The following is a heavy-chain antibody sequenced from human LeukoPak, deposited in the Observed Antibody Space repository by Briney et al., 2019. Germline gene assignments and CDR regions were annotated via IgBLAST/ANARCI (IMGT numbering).Heavy chain of an antibody. D-gene: IGHD6-19*01. CDR2: IYISGSGST. CDR1: GGSFRDYY. V-gene: IGHV4-4*07. J-gene: IGHJ6*03. CDR3: ARDKRVAVAGTYIYYYYMDV. Sequence: SETLSLTCAVYGGSFRDYYWSWIRQPAGKGLEWIGRIYISGSGSTNYNPSLKSRVTMSVDTSKNQFSLKLSSATDADTAVYYCARDKRVAVAGTYIYYYYMDVWGNGTTVTISS.